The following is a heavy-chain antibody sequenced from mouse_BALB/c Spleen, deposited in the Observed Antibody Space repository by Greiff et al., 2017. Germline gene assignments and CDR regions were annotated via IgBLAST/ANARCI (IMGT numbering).Heavy chain of an antibody. D-gene: IGHD2-4*01. CDR3: ARSRDYDEARAWFAY. CDR1: GYSITSGYS. CDR2: IHYSGST. V-gene: IGHV3-1*02. J-gene: IGHJ3*01. Sequence: EVKLQESGPDLVKPSQSLSLTCTVTGYSITSGYSWHWIRQFPGNKLEWMGYIHYSGSTNYNPSLKSRISITRDTSKNQFFLQLNSVTTEDTATYYCARSRDYDEARAWFAYWGQGTLVTVSA.